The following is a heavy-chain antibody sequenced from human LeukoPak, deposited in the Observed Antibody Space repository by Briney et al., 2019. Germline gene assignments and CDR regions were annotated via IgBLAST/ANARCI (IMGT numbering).Heavy chain of an antibody. CDR3: ARASPYCGGDCYFDY. V-gene: IGHV1-69*13. Sequence: SVKVSCKASGGTFSSYAISWVRQAPGQGFEWMGGIIPIFGTANYAQKFQGRVTITADESTSTAYMELSSLRSEDTAVYYCARASPYCGGDCYFDYWGQGTLVTVSS. J-gene: IGHJ4*02. CDR1: GGTFSSYA. CDR2: IIPIFGTA. D-gene: IGHD2-21*02.